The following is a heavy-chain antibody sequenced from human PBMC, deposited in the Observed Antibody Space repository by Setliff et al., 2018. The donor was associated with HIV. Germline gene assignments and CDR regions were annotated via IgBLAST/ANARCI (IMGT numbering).Heavy chain of an antibody. Sequence: PSETLSLTCSVSGGSISSGTYYWSWIRRLPGKGLEWIGYIYYSGSTYYNPSLKSRVTISLDTSKNHYSLNLTSVTAADTAVYYCARGVVDYDFWSGSGDYYYMDVWGKGTTVTVSS. CDR1: GGSISSGTYY. J-gene: IGHJ6*03. D-gene: IGHD3-3*01. CDR3: ARGVVDYDFWSGSGDYYYMDV. CDR2: IYYSGST. V-gene: IGHV4-31*03.